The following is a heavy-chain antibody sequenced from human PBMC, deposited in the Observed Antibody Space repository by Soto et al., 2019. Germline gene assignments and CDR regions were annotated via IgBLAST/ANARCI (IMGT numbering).Heavy chain of an antibody. D-gene: IGHD3-9*01. J-gene: IGHJ4*02. CDR1: GFTFSSYG. CDR3: AKAHYDILTGYHPWFDY. CDR2: ISYDGSNK. Sequence: QVQLVESGGGVVQPGRSLRLSCAASGFTFSSYGMHWVRQAPGKGLEWVAVISYDGSNKYYADSVKGRFTISRDNSKNTLYLQMNSLRAEDTAVYYCAKAHYDILTGYHPWFDYWGQGTLVTVSS. V-gene: IGHV3-30*18.